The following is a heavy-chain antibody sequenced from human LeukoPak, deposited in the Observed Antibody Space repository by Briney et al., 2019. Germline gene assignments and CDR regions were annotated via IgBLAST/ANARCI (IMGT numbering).Heavy chain of an antibody. Sequence: GGSLRLSCAASGFTFSSYAMHWVRQAPGKGLEWVAVISYDGSNKYYADTVKGRFTISRDNSKNTLYLQMNSLRAEDTAVYYCARDASYSSSWYYFDYWGQGTLVTVSS. D-gene: IGHD6-13*01. CDR3: ARDASYSSSWYYFDY. CDR1: GFTFSSYA. CDR2: ISYDGSNK. V-gene: IGHV3-30-3*01. J-gene: IGHJ4*02.